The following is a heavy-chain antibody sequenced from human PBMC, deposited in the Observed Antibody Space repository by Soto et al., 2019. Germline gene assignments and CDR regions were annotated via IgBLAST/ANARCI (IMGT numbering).Heavy chain of an antibody. D-gene: IGHD1-26*01. CDR1: GGSISSSSYY. V-gene: IGHV4-39*02. Sequence: QLQLQESGPGLVKPSETLSLTCTVSGGSISSSSYYWGWIRQPPGKGLEWIGSIYYSGSTYYNPSRKSRVTLSVDTSKNHFSLKLSSVTAADTAVYYCATQEVGGSYVYTFDPWGQGTLVTVSS. CDR3: ATQEVGGSYVYTFDP. CDR2: IYYSGST. J-gene: IGHJ5*02.